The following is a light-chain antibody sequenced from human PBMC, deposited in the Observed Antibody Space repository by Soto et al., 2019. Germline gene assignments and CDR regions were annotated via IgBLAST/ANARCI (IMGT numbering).Light chain of an antibody. CDR1: QSVRSD. CDR2: GAS. V-gene: IGKV3D-15*01. CDR3: QQNDYCPHT. Sequence: TQCPVTLSLSPGDRATLSCRASQSVRSDLGWYQHKPGQAPRLLIYGASTRATGTPARFRSGRSGTESIITISMLQYVYVAVYCHQQNDYCPHTFGEGTKVDIK. J-gene: IGKJ4*02.